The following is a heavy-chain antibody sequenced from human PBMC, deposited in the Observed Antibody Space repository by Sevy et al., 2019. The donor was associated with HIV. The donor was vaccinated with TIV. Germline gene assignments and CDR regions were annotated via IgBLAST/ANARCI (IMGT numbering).Heavy chain of an antibody. Sequence: GGSLRLSCTASGFSFSNYVMAWVRQAPGKGLEWVSSVSPTSLSTYYADSVKGRFSISRDNSKNTLYLQMNSLRGEGTAIYNDAKLHSRVIPGNGALDYWGRGTLVTVSS. J-gene: IGHJ4*01. V-gene: IGHV3-23*01. D-gene: IGHD2-21*01. CDR2: VSPTSLST. CDR3: AKLHSRVIPGNGALDY. CDR1: GFSFSNYV.